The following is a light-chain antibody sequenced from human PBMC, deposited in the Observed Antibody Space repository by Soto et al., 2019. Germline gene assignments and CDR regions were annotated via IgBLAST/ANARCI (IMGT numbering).Light chain of an antibody. CDR1: QSISSW. CDR3: QQLNSYLPIT. J-gene: IGKJ5*01. CDR2: DAS. V-gene: IGKV1-5*01. Sequence: DIQMTQSPSTLSASVGDRFTITFRSSQSISSWLAWYQQKPGKAPKLLIYDASSLESGVPSRFSGSGSGTEFTLTISSLQPDDFATYYCQQLNSYLPITFGQGTRLEIK.